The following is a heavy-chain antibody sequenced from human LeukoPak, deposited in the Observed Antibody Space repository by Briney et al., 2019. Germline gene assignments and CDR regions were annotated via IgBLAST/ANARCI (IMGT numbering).Heavy chain of an antibody. J-gene: IGHJ4*02. D-gene: IGHD1-26*01. CDR3: ASGPSASVGAHVDY. V-gene: IGHV3-53*01. Sequence: SGGSLSLFCAASGFTVRINYMSGVRHARGKGREWVTVIYSGGRTYYADSVKGRFTISRDNSKNSLYLQMNSLRVEDTAVYYCASGPSASVGAHVDYWGQGTLVTVSS. CDR1: GFTVRINY. CDR2: IYSGGRT.